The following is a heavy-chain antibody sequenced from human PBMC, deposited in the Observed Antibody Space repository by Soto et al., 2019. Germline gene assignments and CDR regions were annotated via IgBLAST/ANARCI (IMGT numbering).Heavy chain of an antibody. CDR2: IYYSGST. D-gene: IGHD3-3*01. Sequence: PSQTLSLTCTVSGGSISSYYWSWIRQPPGKGLEWIGYIYYSGSTNYNPSLKSRVTISVDTSKNQFSLKLSSVTAADTAVYYCARDSITIFGVVTDYYYMDVWGKGTTVTVSS. J-gene: IGHJ6*03. V-gene: IGHV4-59*01. CDR1: GGSISSYY. CDR3: ARDSITIFGVVTDYYYMDV.